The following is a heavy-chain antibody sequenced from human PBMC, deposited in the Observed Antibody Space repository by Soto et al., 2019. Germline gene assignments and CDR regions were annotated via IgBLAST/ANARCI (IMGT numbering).Heavy chain of an antibody. Sequence: PGGSLRLSCAGSGFTVSSTYMSWVRQAPGKGLEWVSIIFSSGESFYADSVKGRFTISRDSSDNTVYLQMNSLKAEDTAVYYCARGGIGMVRTFDHWGQGTLVTVSS. CDR1: GFTVSSTY. V-gene: IGHV3-53*01. D-gene: IGHD3-10*01. CDR2: IFSSGES. CDR3: ARGGIGMVRTFDH. J-gene: IGHJ4*02.